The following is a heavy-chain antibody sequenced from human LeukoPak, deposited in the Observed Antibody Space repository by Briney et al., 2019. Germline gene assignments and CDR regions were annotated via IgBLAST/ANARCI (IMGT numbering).Heavy chain of an antibody. CDR1: GGSISSYY. CDR2: IYYSGST. D-gene: IGHD3-22*01. V-gene: IGHV4-59*01. J-gene: IGHJ2*01. Sequence: SETLSLTCTVSGGSISSYYWSWIRQPPGKGLEWIGYIYYSGSTNYNPSLKSRVTISVGTSKNQFSLELSSVTAADTAVYYCARAYYDSSFFDLWGRGTLVTVSS. CDR3: ARAYYDSSFFDL.